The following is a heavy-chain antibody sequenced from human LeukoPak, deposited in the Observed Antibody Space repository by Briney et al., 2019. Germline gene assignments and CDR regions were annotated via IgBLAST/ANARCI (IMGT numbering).Heavy chain of an antibody. CDR2: ISRSGGST. J-gene: IGHJ4*02. CDR1: GFTFSTYA. V-gene: IGHV3-23*01. Sequence: GGSLRLSCAASGFTFSTYAMSWVRQAPGKGLEWVSTISRSGGSTYYADSVKGRFAISRDNSKNPLYLQMNSLRAEDTAIYYCAKVQDYDILTGYYIAGGKFDYWGQGTLVTVSS. D-gene: IGHD3-9*01. CDR3: AKVQDYDILTGYYIAGGKFDY.